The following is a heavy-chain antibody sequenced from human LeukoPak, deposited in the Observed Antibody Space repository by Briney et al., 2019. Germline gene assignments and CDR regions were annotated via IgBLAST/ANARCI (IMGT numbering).Heavy chain of an antibody. CDR3: AKERAAYDYGDGFDY. CDR1: GGSITGFY. J-gene: IGHJ4*02. CDR2: ICYTGST. D-gene: IGHD4-17*01. V-gene: IGHV4-59*01. Sequence: PSETLSLTCTVSGGSITGFYWSWIRQPPGKGREWIGYICYTGSTNYKPSRKSRLTNSLDTSKNQFSLNLSSVPAADTAVYYCAKERAAYDYGDGFDYWGQGTLVTVSS.